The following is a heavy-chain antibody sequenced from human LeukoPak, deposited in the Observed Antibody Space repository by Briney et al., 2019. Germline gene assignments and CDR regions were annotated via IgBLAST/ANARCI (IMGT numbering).Heavy chain of an antibody. Sequence: PGGSLGLSCAASGFTFSSYWMSWVRQAPGKGLEWVANIKQDGSEKYYVDSVKGRFTISRDNAKNSLYLQMNSLRAEDTAVYYCARDRGDTAMGLDYWGQGTLVTVSS. CDR1: GFTFSSYW. J-gene: IGHJ4*02. CDR2: IKQDGSEK. V-gene: IGHV3-7*01. CDR3: ARDRGDTAMGLDY. D-gene: IGHD5-18*01.